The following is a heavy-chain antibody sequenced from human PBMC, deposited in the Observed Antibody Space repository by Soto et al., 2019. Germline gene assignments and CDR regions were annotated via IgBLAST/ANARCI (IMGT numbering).Heavy chain of an antibody. Sequence: EVQLVESGEGLVQPGGSLRLSCAASGFTFSSYAMHWVRQAPGKGLEYVSAISSSGDRTYYADSVKGRFTISRDNSKNTLYLQMGSLRAEDMAVDYCATGGDVVVPAAIMYFDYWGQGTLVTVSS. CDR3: ATGGDVVVPAAIMYFDY. CDR1: GFTFSSYA. J-gene: IGHJ4*02. D-gene: IGHD2-2*01. V-gene: IGHV3-64*02. CDR2: ISSSGDRT.